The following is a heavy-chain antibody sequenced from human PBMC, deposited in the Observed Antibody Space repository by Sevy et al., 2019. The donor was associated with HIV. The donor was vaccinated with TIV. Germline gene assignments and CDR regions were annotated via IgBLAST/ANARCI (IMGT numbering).Heavy chain of an antibody. CDR1: GDSVSSNSAA. Sequence: SQTFSLTCAISGDSVSSNSAAWNWIRQSPSRGLEWLGRTYYRSKWYNDYAVSVKSRITINPDTSKNQFSLQLNSVTPEDTAVYYCAREERGGGRSSWPRGFDYWGQGTLVTVSS. J-gene: IGHJ4*02. CDR2: TYYRSKWYN. D-gene: IGHD6-13*01. CDR3: AREERGGGRSSWPRGFDY. V-gene: IGHV6-1*01.